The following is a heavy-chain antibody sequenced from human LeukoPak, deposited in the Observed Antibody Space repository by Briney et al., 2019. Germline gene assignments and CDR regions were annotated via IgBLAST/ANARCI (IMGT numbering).Heavy chain of an antibody. Sequence: GGSLRLSCAASGFTFSGYWMTWVRQAPGKGLEWVANIKEDGSQKNYVDSVKGRFTISRDNAKDSLYLQMDSLRAEDTAVYYCARCGSESDYWGQGTLVTVSS. D-gene: IGHD1-26*01. J-gene: IGHJ4*02. CDR2: IKEDGSQK. V-gene: IGHV3-7*01. CDR1: GFTFSGYW. CDR3: ARCGSESDY.